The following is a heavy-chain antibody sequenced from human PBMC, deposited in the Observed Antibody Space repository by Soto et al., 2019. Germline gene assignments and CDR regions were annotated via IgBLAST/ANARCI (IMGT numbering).Heavy chain of an antibody. J-gene: IGHJ6*02. Sequence: SETRSLTCAVSGGSVRSNNWWFLFRQPPGKGLEWIGEIHHRESTNLNPSLKSRVTISVDRSKNEFSLKVKSVTAADTAVYYCGCRVEDISYDYYGMDVWGQGTTVTVSS. CDR1: GGSVRSNNW. CDR2: IHHREST. CDR3: GCRVEDISYDYYGMDV. D-gene: IGHD2-15*01. V-gene: IGHV4-4*02.